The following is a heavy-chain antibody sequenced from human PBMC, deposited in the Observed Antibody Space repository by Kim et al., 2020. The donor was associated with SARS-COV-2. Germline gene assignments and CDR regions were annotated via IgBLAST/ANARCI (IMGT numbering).Heavy chain of an antibody. CDR3: AIESSGPSDY. Sequence: NTNYTQKLQGRVTMTTDTSTSTADMELRSLRSDDTAVYYCAIESSGPSDYWGQGTLVTVSS. V-gene: IGHV1-18*01. D-gene: IGHD3-22*01. CDR2: NT. J-gene: IGHJ4*02.